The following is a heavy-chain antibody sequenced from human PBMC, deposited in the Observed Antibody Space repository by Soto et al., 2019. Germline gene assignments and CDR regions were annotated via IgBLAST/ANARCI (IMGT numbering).Heavy chain of an antibody. J-gene: IGHJ5*02. CDR1: GFTFSSYW. CDR3: ARAAYSSSWNWFDP. Sequence: GGSLRLSCAASGFTFSSYWMSWVRQAPGKGLEWVANIKQDGSEKYYPDSVKGRFTISRDNAKNSLYLQMNSLRAEDTAVYYCARAAYSSSWNWFDPWGQGILVTVSS. D-gene: IGHD6-13*01. V-gene: IGHV3-7*01. CDR2: IKQDGSEK.